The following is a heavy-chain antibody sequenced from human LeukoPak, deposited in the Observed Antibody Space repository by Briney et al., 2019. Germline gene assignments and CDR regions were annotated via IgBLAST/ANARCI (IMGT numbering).Heavy chain of an antibody. CDR3: AAPVDYGSGSYLS. V-gene: IGHV4-30-4*01. Sequence: PSETLFLTCTVSGGSISSGDYYWSWIRQPPGKGLEWIGYIYYSGSTYYNPSLKSRVTISVDTSKNQFSLKLSSVTAADTAVYYCAAPVDYGSGSYLSWGQGTLVTVSS. CDR1: GGSISSGDYY. J-gene: IGHJ5*02. CDR2: IYYSGST. D-gene: IGHD3-10*01.